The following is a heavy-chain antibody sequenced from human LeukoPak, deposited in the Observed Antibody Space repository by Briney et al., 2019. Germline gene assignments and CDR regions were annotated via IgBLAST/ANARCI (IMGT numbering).Heavy chain of an antibody. V-gene: IGHV4-61*02. J-gene: IGHJ4*02. CDR3: ARDAWFGAGRTFAY. D-gene: IGHD3-10*01. Sequence: SETLSLTCTVSGDSISSGSYYWSWIRQPAGKGLEWIGRIYTSGSTNYIPSLKSRLTISVDTSKNQFSLRLSSVTAADTAVYYCARDAWFGAGRTFAYWGQGTLVTVSS. CDR1: GDSISSGSYY. CDR2: IYTSGST.